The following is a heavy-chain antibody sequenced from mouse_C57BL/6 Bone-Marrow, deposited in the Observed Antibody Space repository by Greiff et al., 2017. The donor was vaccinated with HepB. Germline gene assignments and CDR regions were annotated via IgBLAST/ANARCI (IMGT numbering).Heavy chain of an antibody. Sequence: EVKLMESGPGLVKPSQSLSLTCSVPGHSITSGYYWNWIRQFPGNKLEWMGYISYDGSNNYNPSLKNRISITRDTSKNQFFLKLNSVTTEDTATYYCASDYYGSSSWYFDVWGTGTTVTVSS. CDR2: ISYDGSN. CDR3: ASDYYGSSSWYFDV. D-gene: IGHD1-1*01. V-gene: IGHV3-6*01. J-gene: IGHJ1*03. CDR1: GHSITSGYY.